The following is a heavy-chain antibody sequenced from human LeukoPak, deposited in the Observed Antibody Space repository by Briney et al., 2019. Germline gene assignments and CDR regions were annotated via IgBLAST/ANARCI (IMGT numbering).Heavy chain of an antibody. D-gene: IGHD3-9*01. V-gene: IGHV5-51*01. CDR2: IYPGDSDT. CDR3: ARQTSSDYDILTGYVPTDY. CDR1: GYSFTSYW. J-gene: IGHJ4*02. Sequence: GESLKISCKGSGYSFTSYWIGWVRQMPGKGLEWMGIIYPGDSDTRYSPSFQGQVTISADKSISTAYLQWSSLKASDTAMYYCARQTSSDYDILTGYVPTDYWGQGTLVTVSS.